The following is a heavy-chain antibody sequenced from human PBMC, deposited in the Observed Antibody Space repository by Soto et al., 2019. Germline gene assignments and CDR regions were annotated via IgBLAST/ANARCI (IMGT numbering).Heavy chain of an antibody. CDR1: GGSINRSDYY. CDR3: ARDRSLDLWSGSWFDP. V-gene: IGHV4-31*03. Sequence: QVQLQESGPGLVKPSQTLSLTCTVSGGSINRSDYYWTWIRQHPEKGLEWIGYIFYTGSTYYNPSLRSRATISVDTSNNQFSLRLTSVSAADTAVYYCARDRSLDLWSGSWFDPWGQGTLVTVSS. J-gene: IGHJ5*02. CDR2: IFYTGST. D-gene: IGHD3-3*01.